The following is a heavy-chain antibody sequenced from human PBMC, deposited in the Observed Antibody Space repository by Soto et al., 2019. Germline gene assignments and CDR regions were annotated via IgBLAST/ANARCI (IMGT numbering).Heavy chain of an antibody. CDR2: IYHSGTT. Sequence: PSETLSLTCVVSGYSISSGYYWGWIRQPPGKGLEWIGSIYHSGTTYYNPSIKSRVTISLDTSRNQFSLKLTSVTAADTAVYYCARSLLTSSWYAGSWGQGTLVTVSS. CDR3: ARSLLTSSWYAGS. V-gene: IGHV4-38-2*01. CDR1: GYSISSGYY. J-gene: IGHJ5*02. D-gene: IGHD6-13*01.